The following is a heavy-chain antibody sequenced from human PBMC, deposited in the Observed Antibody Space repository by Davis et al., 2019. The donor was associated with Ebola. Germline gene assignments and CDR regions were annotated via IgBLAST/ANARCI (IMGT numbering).Heavy chain of an antibody. CDR1: GYTFTSSD. D-gene: IGHD1-26*01. CDR2: MNPNSGNT. V-gene: IGHV1-8*01. CDR3: SSRVGARSGFDY. Sequence: AASVTVSCKASGYTFTSSDINWVRHATGHGLEWMGWMNPNSGNTGYAQKFQGRITMTRNISISTAYMELSSLRSEDTAVYYCSSRVGARSGFDYWGQGSLVTVSS. J-gene: IGHJ4*02.